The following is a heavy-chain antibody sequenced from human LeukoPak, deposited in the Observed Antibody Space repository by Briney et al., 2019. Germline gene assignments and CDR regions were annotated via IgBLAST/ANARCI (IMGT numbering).Heavy chain of an antibody. J-gene: IGHJ4*02. CDR1: GVTLSSNY. CDR3: ACTRRVVPAYSFDS. Sequence: RGCLRLSCAASGVTLSSNYMSWVRQGPGKGLGWGSVIYSVGSTYYADSVKGRFTISRDNSKNTLYLQMNSLRAEDTAVYYCACTRRVVPAYSFDSWGQGTLVTVSP. V-gene: IGHV3-53*01. D-gene: IGHD2-15*01. CDR2: IYSVGST.